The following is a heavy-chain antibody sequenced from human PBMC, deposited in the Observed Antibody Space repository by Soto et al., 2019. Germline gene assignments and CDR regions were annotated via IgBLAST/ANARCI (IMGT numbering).Heavy chain of an antibody. D-gene: IGHD2-2*03. J-gene: IGHJ4*02. V-gene: IGHV4-59*01. Sequence: QVQLQVSGPGLVKPSETLSLTCTVSGDSISSYSWSWIRQPPGKGLEWIGNIHYNGNTKYSPSLKSRVTLSVETSKYHDSLKLISVTTTDTAVYFCAREGNLGRWIQPLDSWGQGTLVTVSS. CDR2: IHYNGNT. CDR3: AREGNLGRWIQPLDS. CDR1: GDSISSYS.